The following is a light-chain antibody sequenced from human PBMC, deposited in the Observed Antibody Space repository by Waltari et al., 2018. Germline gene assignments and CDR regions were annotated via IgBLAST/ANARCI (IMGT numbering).Light chain of an antibody. J-gene: IGKJ1*01. Sequence: DIQMTQSPSTLSASVGDRVTITCRASQSIDTWLAWYQQKPGKAPKLLIYKASSLQSGVRSRFSGSGSGTEFTLTLSSLQPDDLATYFCQQYQTYWTFGQGTKVEIK. CDR1: QSIDTW. CDR3: QQYQTYWT. V-gene: IGKV1-5*03. CDR2: KAS.